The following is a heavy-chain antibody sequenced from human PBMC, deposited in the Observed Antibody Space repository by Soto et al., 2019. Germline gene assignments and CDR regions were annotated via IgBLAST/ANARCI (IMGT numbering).Heavy chain of an antibody. CDR2: VYHTGNT. J-gene: IGHJ4*02. V-gene: IGHV4-59*01. CDR3: AREQYNWKL. CDR1: GVSITNYY. D-gene: IGHD1-20*01. Sequence: SETLSLTCSVSGVSITNYYWTWIRHSPGKGLEWIGYVYHTGNTYYNPSLRSRVTISLDTSKNQVSLRLRSVTAADTAVYYCAREQYNWKLWGQGTLVTVPQ.